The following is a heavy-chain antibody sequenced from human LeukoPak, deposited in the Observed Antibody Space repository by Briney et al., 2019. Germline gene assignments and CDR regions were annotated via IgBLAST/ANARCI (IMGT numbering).Heavy chain of an antibody. Sequence: GGSLRLSCAASGLSFSFYSMNWVRQAPGKGLEWVSYISSSSSTTYYADSVEGRFTISRDNAKDSLYLQMNSLRAEDTAVYYCARNYDYVWGSRRYFDYWGQGTLVTVSS. V-gene: IGHV3-48*04. D-gene: IGHD3-16*01. J-gene: IGHJ4*02. CDR3: ARNYDYVWGSRRYFDY. CDR1: GLSFSFYS. CDR2: ISSSSSTT.